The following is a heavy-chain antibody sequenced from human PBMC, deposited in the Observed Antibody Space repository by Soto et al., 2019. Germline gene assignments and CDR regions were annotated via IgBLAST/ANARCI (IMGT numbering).Heavy chain of an antibody. CDR3: AKGARPFQTGTTYFDY. Sequence: GGSLRLSCAASGFTFSSYAMSWVRQAPGKGLEWVSAISGSGGSTYYADSVKGRFTVSRDNSKNTLYLQMNSLRAEDTAVYYCAKGARPFQTGTTYFDYWGQGTLVTVSS. CDR1: GFTFSSYA. D-gene: IGHD1-7*01. J-gene: IGHJ4*02. CDR2: ISGSGGST. V-gene: IGHV3-23*01.